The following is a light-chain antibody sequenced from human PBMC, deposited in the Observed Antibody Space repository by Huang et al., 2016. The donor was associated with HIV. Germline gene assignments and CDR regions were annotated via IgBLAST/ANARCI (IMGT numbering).Light chain of an antibody. CDR2: SAS. Sequence: EVVMKQSPAILSVSPGERATLSCRASQSVTSNLAWYQQKPGQAPRLLIYSASTRATGIPARFSGRGSGTEFTLTISSLQSEDFAVYYCQHYNNWPWWTFGQGTKVEIK. CDR1: QSVTSN. CDR3: QHYNNWPWWT. V-gene: IGKV3-15*01. J-gene: IGKJ1*01.